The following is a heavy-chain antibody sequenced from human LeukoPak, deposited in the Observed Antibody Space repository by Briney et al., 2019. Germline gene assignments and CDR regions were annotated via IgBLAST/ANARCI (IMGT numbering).Heavy chain of an antibody. V-gene: IGHV3-30*02. CDR3: ARDRGGKYSQAFDI. CDR1: GFTFSTYG. J-gene: IGHJ3*02. CDR2: IRYDGDNE. Sequence: PGGSLRLSCAASGFTFSTYGFHWVRQAPGEGLEWVAFIRYDGDNEYYAGSVKGRFTLSRDDPKNTLYLQMNSLIPEDTAVYYCARDRGGKYSQAFDIWGQGTMVTVSS. D-gene: IGHD1-26*01.